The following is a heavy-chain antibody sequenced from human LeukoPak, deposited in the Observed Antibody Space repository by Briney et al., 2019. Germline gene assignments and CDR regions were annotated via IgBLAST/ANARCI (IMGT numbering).Heavy chain of an antibody. J-gene: IGHJ4*02. CDR1: GFTFSSYG. CDR3: ARDYGSGSWFFDY. D-gene: IGHD3-10*01. CDR2: ISYDGSNK. Sequence: GRSLRLSCAASGFTFSSYGMHWVRQAPGKGLEWVAVISYDGSNKYYADSVKGRFTISRDNSKNTLYLQMNSLRAEDTAVYYCARDYGSGSWFFDYWGQGTLVTVSS. V-gene: IGHV3-30*03.